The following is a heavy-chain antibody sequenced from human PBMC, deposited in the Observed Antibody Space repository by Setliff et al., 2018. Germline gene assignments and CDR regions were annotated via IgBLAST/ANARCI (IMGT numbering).Heavy chain of an antibody. D-gene: IGHD5-12*01. J-gene: IGHJ4*02. Sequence: SETLSLTCSVSGDSISSSSYYWGWIRQPPGKGLEWIGSINYSGITYYSPSLKSRVIVSVDTSKNQFSLKLSSVTAADTAVYYCARGGRDGYNYELDYWGQGTLVTVSS. CDR1: GDSISSSSYY. CDR2: INYSGIT. CDR3: ARGGRDGYNYELDY. V-gene: IGHV4-39*02.